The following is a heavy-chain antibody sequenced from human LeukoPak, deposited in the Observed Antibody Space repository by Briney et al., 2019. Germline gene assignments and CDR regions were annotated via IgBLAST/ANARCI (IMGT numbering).Heavy chain of an antibody. V-gene: IGHV4-38-2*02. CDR1: GYSISTGYY. CDR2: IYHNGNT. D-gene: IGHD4-17*01. J-gene: IGHJ4*02. CDR3: ARAAVTTSSLDC. Sequence: SETLSLTCTVSGYSISTGYYCVWIRQPPGKGLEYIGSIYHNGNTYYNPSLKSRVTMSEDMSMNQFSLKLRSVTATDTAVYYCARAAVTTSSLDCWGQGTLVTVSS.